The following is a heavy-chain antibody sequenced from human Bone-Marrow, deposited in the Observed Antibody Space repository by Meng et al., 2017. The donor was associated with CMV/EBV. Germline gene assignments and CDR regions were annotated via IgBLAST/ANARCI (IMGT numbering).Heavy chain of an antibody. CDR2: ISAYNGNT. CDR3: ARDGPLYGGEDHGFDY. D-gene: IGHD4-23*01. CDR1: GYTFTSYG. J-gene: IGHJ4*02. V-gene: IGHV1-18*01. Sequence: GESLKISCKASGYTFTSYGISWVRQAPGQGLEWMGWISAYNGNTNYAQKLQGRVTMTTDTSTSTAYMELRSLRSDDTAVYYCARDGPLYGGEDHGFDYWGQGTLVTVSS.